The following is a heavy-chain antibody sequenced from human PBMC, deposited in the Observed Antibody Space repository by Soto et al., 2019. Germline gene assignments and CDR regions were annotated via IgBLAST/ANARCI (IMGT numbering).Heavy chain of an antibody. V-gene: IGHV4-31*02. D-gene: IGHD2-15*01. CDR3: ARTKCSGGSCYSWSLDY. J-gene: IGHJ4*02. Sequence: SETLSLTXTVSGGSITTGGYYWSWIRQLPGKGLEWIGHRYYSESTYYNPSLKSRVSISLDTPKNQFSLKLSFVTAADTAMYYCARTKCSGGSCYSWSLDYWGQGTPVTVSS. CDR2: RYYSEST. CDR1: GGSITTGGYY.